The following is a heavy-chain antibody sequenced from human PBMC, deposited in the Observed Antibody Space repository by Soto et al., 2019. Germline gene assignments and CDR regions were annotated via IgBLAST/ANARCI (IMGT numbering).Heavy chain of an antibody. J-gene: IGHJ4*02. CDR3: VKDQVVEGQYYGPSELFF. V-gene: IGHV3-21*01. CDR1: GFTFSSYS. D-gene: IGHD3-10*01. CDR2: NSSRDNFR. Sequence: SLRLSCSTSGFTFSSYSMNWVHLAPVKWLEWVSSNSSRDNFRYYTDSVKGRFTVSRDNSKNTLYLQMSSLRIEETAVYYCVKDQVVEGQYYGPSELFFWGLGTLVP.